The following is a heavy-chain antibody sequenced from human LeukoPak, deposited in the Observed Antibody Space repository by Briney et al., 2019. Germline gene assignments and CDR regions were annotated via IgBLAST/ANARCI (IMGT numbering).Heavy chain of an antibody. J-gene: IGHJ4*02. CDR1: GYTFTSYY. V-gene: IGHV1-46*01. CDR2: INPSGGST. CDR3: ARGITIFGVVTLPLNY. D-gene: IGHD3-3*01. Sequence: ASVKVSCEASGYTFTSYYMHWVRQAPGQGLEWMGIINPSGGSTSYAQKFQGRVTMTRDTSTSTVYMELSSLRSEDTAVYYCARGITIFGVVTLPLNYWGQGTLVTVSS.